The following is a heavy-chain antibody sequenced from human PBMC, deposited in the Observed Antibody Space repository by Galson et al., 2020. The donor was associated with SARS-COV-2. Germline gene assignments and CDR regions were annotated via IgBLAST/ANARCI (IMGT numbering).Heavy chain of an antibody. CDR1: GGSIRSSSYY. J-gene: IGHJ3*02. CDR2: IYYSGST. V-gene: IGHV4-39*01. D-gene: IGHD3-10*01. Sequence: SETLSLTCTVSGGSIRSSSYYWGWLRQPPGKGLEWIGSIYYSGSTYYNPSLKSRVTISVDTSKHQFSLKLSSVTAADTAVYYCARRILQVPYVRNAFDIWGQGTMVTVSS. CDR3: ARRILQVPYVRNAFDI.